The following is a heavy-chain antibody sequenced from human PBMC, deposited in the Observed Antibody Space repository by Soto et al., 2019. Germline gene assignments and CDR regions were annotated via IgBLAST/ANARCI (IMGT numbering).Heavy chain of an antibody. J-gene: IGHJ4*02. CDR1: GFTFSSYG. CDR2: ISYDGSNK. V-gene: IGHV3-30*18. Sequence: GGSLRLSCAASGFTFSSYGMHWVRQAPGKGLEWVAVISYDGSNKYYADSVKGRFTISRDNSKNTLYLQMNSLRAEDTAVYYCAKDPHRAEDSSGWYDYWGQGTLVTVSS. CDR3: AKDPHRAEDSSGWYDY. D-gene: IGHD6-19*01.